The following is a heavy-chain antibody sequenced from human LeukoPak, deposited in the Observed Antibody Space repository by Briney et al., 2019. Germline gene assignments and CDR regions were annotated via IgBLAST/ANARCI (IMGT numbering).Heavy chain of an antibody. CDR3: AKGGQRNYYDSSGYPDY. J-gene: IGHJ4*02. CDR1: GFTFSSYA. D-gene: IGHD3-22*01. CDR2: ISGRGGST. Sequence: GGSLRLSCAASGFTFSSYAMSWVRQAPGKGLEWGSAISGRGGSTYYADSVKGRFTISRDNSKNTLYLQMNSLRAEDTAVYYCAKGGQRNYYDSSGYPDYWGQGTLVTVSS. V-gene: IGHV3-23*01.